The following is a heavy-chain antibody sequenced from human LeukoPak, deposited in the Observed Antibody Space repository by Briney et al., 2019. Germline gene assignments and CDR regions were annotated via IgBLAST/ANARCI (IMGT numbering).Heavy chain of an antibody. D-gene: IGHD2-15*01. J-gene: IGHJ6*03. CDR3: ARERGYSLYYYYYYMDV. Sequence: GGSLRLSCAASGFTFSDYYMSWIRQAPGKGLEWVSYISSSGSTIYYADSVKGRFTISRDNAKNSLYLQMNSLRVEDTAVYYCARERGYSLYYYYYYMDVWGKGTTVTVSS. CDR1: GFTFSDYY. CDR2: ISSSGSTI. V-gene: IGHV3-11*04.